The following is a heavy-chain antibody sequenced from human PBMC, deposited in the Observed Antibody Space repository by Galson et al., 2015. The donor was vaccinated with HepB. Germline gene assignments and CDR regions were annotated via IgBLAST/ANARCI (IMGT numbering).Heavy chain of an antibody. D-gene: IGHD3-10*01. CDR3: ASRHSYFRSGTWYNLSDF. V-gene: IGHV5-10-1*01. CDR2: IDPTDSYT. Sequence: QSGAEVKKPGDTLRLSCKGSGYTLTAFWSAWVRQIPGKALEWMGRIDPTDSYTDYSRSSQAHVTISADKSITTAYLQWSSLKASDTAMYYCASRHSYFRSGTWYNLSDFWGQGTLVTVSS. CDR1: GYTLTAFW. J-gene: IGHJ4*02.